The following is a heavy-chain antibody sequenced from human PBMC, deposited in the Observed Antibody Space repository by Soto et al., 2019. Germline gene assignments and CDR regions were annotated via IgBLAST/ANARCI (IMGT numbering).Heavy chain of an antibody. V-gene: IGHV3-30*18. J-gene: IGHJ5*02. Sequence: QVQLVESGGGVVQPGRSLRLSCAASGFTFSSYGMHWVRQAPGKGLEWVAVISYHGNDKYYADSVKGRFTISRDNFKSALYLQMSSLRAEDTAIYFCAKDLLQNTVPTCGSWGQGTLVTVSS. CDR2: ISYHGNDK. CDR3: AKDLLQNTVPTCGS. D-gene: IGHD4-17*01. CDR1: GFTFSSYG.